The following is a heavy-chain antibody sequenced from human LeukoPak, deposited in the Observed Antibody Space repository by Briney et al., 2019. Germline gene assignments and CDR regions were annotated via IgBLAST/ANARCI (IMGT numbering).Heavy chain of an antibody. V-gene: IGHV3-23*01. CDR1: GFTFSSFA. CDR2: MSGDATST. CDR3: AKDLGRYRNNYFDY. Sequence: GGSLRLSCAASGFTFSSFAMNWVRQAPGKGLEWVSTMSGDATSTYYADSVKGRFTISRDDSKNTLYLQMNSLRAEDTAVYYCAKDLGRYRNNYFDYWGQGTLVTVSS. J-gene: IGHJ4*02. D-gene: IGHD1-26*01.